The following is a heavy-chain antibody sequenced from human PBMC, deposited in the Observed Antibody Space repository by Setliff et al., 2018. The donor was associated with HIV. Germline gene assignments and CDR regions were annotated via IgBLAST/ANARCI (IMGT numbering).Heavy chain of an antibody. CDR1: GYTFTDYY. D-gene: IGHD3-3*01. J-gene: IGHJ4*02. CDR2: VNPKFGGT. Sequence: ASVKVSCKASGYTFTDYYSHWVRQAPGQGLEWMGWVNPKFGGTLYAQKFRGRVTMTRDMSINTVYLELSSLSSDDTAVYYCARDLSTHWSGYSLGFWGPGTLVTVSS. CDR3: ARDLSTHWSGYSLGF. V-gene: IGHV1-2*02.